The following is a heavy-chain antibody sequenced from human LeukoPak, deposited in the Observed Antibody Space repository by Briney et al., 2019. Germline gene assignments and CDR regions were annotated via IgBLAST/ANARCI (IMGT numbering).Heavy chain of an antibody. Sequence: PGGSLRLSCAASGFTFSDYYMSWIRQAPGKGLEWVPYISSSGSARYYADSVKGRFTISRDNAKNSLYLQMNSLRAEDTAVYYCAIPDRRYGDAFDIWGQGTMVTVSS. CDR3: AIPDRRYGDAFDI. D-gene: IGHD3-9*01. CDR2: ISSSGSAR. V-gene: IGHV3-11*04. CDR1: GFTFSDYY. J-gene: IGHJ3*02.